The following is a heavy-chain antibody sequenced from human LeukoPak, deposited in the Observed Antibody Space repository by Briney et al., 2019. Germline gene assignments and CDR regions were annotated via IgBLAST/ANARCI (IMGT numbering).Heavy chain of an antibody. CDR1: GGSFSGYY. CDR2: INHSGSV. J-gene: IGHJ4*02. D-gene: IGHD2-15*01. Sequence: SETLSLTCAVYGGSFSGYYWSWLRQPPGKGLEWIGDINHSGSVSYNASLKSRATISVYTPKNQVSLTLRSVTAADTAVYYCARGLYRKEYWGQGTLLTVSS. CDR3: ARGLYRKEY. V-gene: IGHV4-34*01.